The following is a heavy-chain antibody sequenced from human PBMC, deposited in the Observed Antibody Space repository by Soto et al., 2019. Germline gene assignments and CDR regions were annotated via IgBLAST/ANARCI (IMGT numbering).Heavy chain of an antibody. Sequence: QVQLVQSGAEVKKPGASVKVSCKASGYTFTSYGISWVRQAPGQGREWMGWISGYNGDTNYAQKYQGRVTMTTDTSTSTAYMELRSLKSEDTAVYYCARAPQTVAGAGIWYWGQGTLVTVSS. J-gene: IGHJ4*02. V-gene: IGHV1-18*01. D-gene: IGHD6-13*01. CDR2: ISGYNGDT. CDR3: ARAPQTVAGAGIWY. CDR1: GYTFTSYG.